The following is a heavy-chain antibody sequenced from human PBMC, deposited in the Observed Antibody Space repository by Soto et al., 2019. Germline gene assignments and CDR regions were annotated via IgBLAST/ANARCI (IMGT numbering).Heavy chain of an antibody. Sequence: QVPLQESGPRLVRPSGTLSLTCTVSSGSISTANWWSWVRQPPGRGLEWIGEIYHSGSTNYNLSRKSRVTLSVDKCKNQFSLRLSSVTAADTAMYYCARRGGGVVLTATTPFDYWGQGTLVTVSS. V-gene: IGHV4-4*02. CDR2: IYHSGST. CDR1: SGSISTANW. CDR3: ARRGGGVVLTATTPFDY. J-gene: IGHJ4*02. D-gene: IGHD2-21*02.